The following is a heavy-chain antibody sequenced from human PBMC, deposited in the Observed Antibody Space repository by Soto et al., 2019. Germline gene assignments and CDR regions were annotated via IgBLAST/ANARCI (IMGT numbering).Heavy chain of an antibody. V-gene: IGHV3-30*18. CDR3: AKSLERWHLPDYGGNSYGMDV. D-gene: IGHD4-17*01. J-gene: IGHJ6*02. CDR1: GFTFSSYG. Sequence: QVQLVESGGGVVQPGRSLRLSCAASGFTFSSYGMHWVRQAPGKGLEWVAVISYDGSNKYYADSVKGRFTISRDNSKNTLYLQMNSLRAEDTAVYYCAKSLERWHLPDYGGNSYGMDVWGQGTTVTVSS. CDR2: ISYDGSNK.